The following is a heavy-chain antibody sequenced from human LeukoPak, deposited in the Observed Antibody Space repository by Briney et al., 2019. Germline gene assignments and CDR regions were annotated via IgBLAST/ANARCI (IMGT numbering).Heavy chain of an antibody. D-gene: IGHD3-22*01. Sequence: PGGSLRLSCAASGFTFDDYGMSWVRQAPGKGLEWVSGINWSGGSTGYTDSVKGRFTISRDNSKNTVHLQMNSLRAEDTAMYYCARRAGDYSHPYDYWGQGTLVTVSS. CDR2: INWSGGST. CDR1: GFTFDDYG. CDR3: ARRAGDYSHPYDY. J-gene: IGHJ4*02. V-gene: IGHV3-20*04.